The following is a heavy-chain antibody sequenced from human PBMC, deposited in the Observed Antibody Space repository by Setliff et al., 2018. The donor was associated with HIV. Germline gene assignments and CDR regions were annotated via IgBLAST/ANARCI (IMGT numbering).Heavy chain of an antibody. Sequence: SVKVSCKASGGTFSSYPISWVRQAPGQGLEWMGGIIPVFGTTHYAQKFQGRVTVTADESTSTAYMQLSSLRSDDTAVYYCARGRNYDSSGYGDYYYYMDVWGKGTTVTVSS. CDR2: IIPVFGTT. CDR1: GGTFSSYP. CDR3: ARGRNYDSSGYGDYYYYMDV. V-gene: IGHV1-69*13. D-gene: IGHD3-22*01. J-gene: IGHJ6*03.